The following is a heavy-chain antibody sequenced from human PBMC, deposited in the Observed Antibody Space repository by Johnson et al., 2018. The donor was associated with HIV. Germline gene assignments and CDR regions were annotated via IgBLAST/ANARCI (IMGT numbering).Heavy chain of an antibody. CDR3: ARTIQLGSPSVY. Sequence: QVQLVESGGGLVKPGGSLRLSCAASGFTFSDYYMSWIRQGTGKGLEWVSYISSSGNTIYYADSVKGRFTISRDNAKNSLYLQMNSLRAEDTAVYYCARTIQLGSPSVYWGQGTMVTVAS. J-gene: IGHJ3*01. CDR1: GFTFSDYY. CDR2: ISSSGNTI. D-gene: IGHD5-18*01. V-gene: IGHV3-11*04.